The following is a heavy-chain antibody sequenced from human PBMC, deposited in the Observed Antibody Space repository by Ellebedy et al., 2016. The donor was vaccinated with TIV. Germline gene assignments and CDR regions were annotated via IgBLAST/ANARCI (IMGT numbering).Heavy chain of an antibody. Sequence: AASVKVSCKTSGYTFVSYGLTWVRQAPGQGHEWMGWISGYNGDTNYAQKFQGRVTMTTDTSTSTTYLELRSLGSDDTAVYYCARVVTNAGYSWFDPWGQGTLVTVSS. J-gene: IGHJ5*02. CDR2: ISGYNGDT. D-gene: IGHD6-13*01. CDR3: ARVVTNAGYSWFDP. CDR1: GYTFVSYG. V-gene: IGHV1-18*01.